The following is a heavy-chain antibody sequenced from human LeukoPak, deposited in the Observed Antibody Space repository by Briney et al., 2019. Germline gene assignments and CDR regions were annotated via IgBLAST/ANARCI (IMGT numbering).Heavy chain of an antibody. D-gene: IGHD1-1*01. CDR3: AKGTTGQTRIDAFDI. Sequence: GGSLRLSCAASGFRFSSYAMSGVRQAPGKGLEGVSAISGSGSNTFYADSVKGRFTISRDNSKNTLYLQMNSLRAEDTAVYYCAKGTTGQTRIDAFDIWGQGTMVTVSS. CDR1: GFRFSSYA. J-gene: IGHJ3*02. CDR2: ISGSGSNT. V-gene: IGHV3-23*01.